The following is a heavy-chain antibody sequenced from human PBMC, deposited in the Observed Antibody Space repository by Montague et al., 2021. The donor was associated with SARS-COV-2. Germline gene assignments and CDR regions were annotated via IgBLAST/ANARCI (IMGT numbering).Heavy chain of an antibody. Sequence: SETLSLTCTVSGDSISSTDHYWAWMRQPPGKGLGWIASIFYSGSTXYKPSLKSRVTISVDTSKNLFSLQLNSVTPADTSVYYCARHLRVGNRWNGFEADYWGQGALVTVSS. CDR3: ARHLRVGNRWNGFEADY. CDR1: GDSISSTDHY. V-gene: IGHV4-39*01. CDR2: IFYSGST. D-gene: IGHD1-1*01. J-gene: IGHJ4*02.